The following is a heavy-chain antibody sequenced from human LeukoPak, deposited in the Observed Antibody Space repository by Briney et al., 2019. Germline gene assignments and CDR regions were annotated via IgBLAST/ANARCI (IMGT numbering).Heavy chain of an antibody. Sequence: PGGSLRLSCVASGFTFSTFAMIWVRQPPGKGLEWVSSIFPSGGEIHYADSVRGRFTISRDNSKSILSLQMNSLRAEDTAVYYCAHPTEYSSSWYGNWFDPWGQGTLVTVSS. V-gene: IGHV3-23*01. J-gene: IGHJ5*02. CDR3: AHPTEYSSSWYGNWFDP. CDR2: IFPSGGEI. CDR1: GFTFSTFA. D-gene: IGHD6-13*01.